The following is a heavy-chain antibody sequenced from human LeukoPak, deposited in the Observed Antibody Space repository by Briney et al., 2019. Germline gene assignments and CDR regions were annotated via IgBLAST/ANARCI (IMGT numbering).Heavy chain of an antibody. D-gene: IGHD6-13*01. Sequence: PGGSLRLSCAASGFTFSSYAMTWLRQAPGKGLEWVSAFSATDGSAQYAESVEGRFTISRDNSKNTLFLQMSSLGAEDTAVYYCARVKIAAAGTGAFDVWGQGTLVTVSS. CDR1: GFTFSSYA. CDR3: ARVKIAAAGTGAFDV. V-gene: IGHV3-23*01. CDR2: FSATDGSA. J-gene: IGHJ3*01.